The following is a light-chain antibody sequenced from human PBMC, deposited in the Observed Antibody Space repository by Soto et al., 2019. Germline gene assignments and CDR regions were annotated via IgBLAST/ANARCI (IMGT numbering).Light chain of an antibody. CDR2: AAS. Sequence: DIQMTQSPSSRSASVGDRVTITCRESQRISNYLAWYQQKPGKVPKLLIYAASTLQSGGPSRFSRSGSGTDFTLTNSSLQPEDVATYDCQKYNSAPPLTFGGGTKVEIK. V-gene: IGKV1-27*01. CDR3: QKYNSAPPLT. CDR1: QRISNY. J-gene: IGKJ4*01.